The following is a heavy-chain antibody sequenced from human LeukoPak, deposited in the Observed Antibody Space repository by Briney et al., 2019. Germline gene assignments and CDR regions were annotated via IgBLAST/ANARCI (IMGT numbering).Heavy chain of an antibody. CDR1: GFTFSDYY. Sequence: GGSLRLSCAASGFTFSDYYMSWIRQAPGKGLEWVSFINSGGSSIYYVDSVKGRFTISRDNAKNSPYLQMNSLRAEDTAVYYCASNLAANYHFYYGIDVWGQGTTVTVSS. V-gene: IGHV3-11*01. CDR2: INSGGSSI. CDR3: ASNLAANYHFYYGIDV. J-gene: IGHJ6*02. D-gene: IGHD1-26*01.